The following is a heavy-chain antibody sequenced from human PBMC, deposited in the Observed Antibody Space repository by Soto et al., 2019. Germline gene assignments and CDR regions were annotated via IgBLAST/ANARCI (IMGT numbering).Heavy chain of an antibody. V-gene: IGHV3-21*01. CDR2: ISSSGSYI. J-gene: IGHJ4*02. CDR3: ARATTWKGFDY. D-gene: IGHD4-17*01. CDR1: GFTFSDYS. Sequence: SLRLSCAASGFTFSDYSMNWVRQAPGKGLEWVSSISSSGSYIYYADSVKARFTISRDNAKNSLYMQMNSLRAEDTAVYYCARATTWKGFDYWGQGTLVTVSS.